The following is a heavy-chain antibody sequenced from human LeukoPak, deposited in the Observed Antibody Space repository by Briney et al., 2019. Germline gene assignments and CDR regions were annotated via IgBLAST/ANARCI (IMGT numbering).Heavy chain of an antibody. J-gene: IGHJ4*02. V-gene: IGHV1-69*13. CDR2: IIPIFGTA. D-gene: IGHD6-19*01. CDR3: ARSGGYSSGWTIFDY. Sequence: VASVKVSCKASGGTFSSYAISWVRQAPGQGLEWMGGIIPIFGTANYAQKFQGRVTITADESTSTAYMELSSLRSEDTAVYYCARSGGYSSGWTIFDYWGQGTLVTVSS. CDR1: GGTFSSYA.